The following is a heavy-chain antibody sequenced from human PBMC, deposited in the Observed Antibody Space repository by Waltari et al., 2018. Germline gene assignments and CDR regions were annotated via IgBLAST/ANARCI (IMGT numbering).Heavy chain of an antibody. J-gene: IGHJ5*02. V-gene: IGHV4-39*07. Sequence: QLQLQESGPGLVKPSETLSLTCTVSGGSISSSSYYWGWIRQPPGTGLEWIGSIYYSGSTYYNPSLKSRVTISVDTSKNQFSLKLSSVTAADTAVYYCARAQTSPQHIVVVPAAENWFDPWGQGTLVTVSS. CDR3: ARAQTSPQHIVVVPAAENWFDP. D-gene: IGHD2-2*01. CDR2: IYYSGST. CDR1: GGSISSSSYY.